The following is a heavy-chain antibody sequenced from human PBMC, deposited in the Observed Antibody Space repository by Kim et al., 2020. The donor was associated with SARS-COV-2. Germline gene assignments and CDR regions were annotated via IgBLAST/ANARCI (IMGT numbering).Heavy chain of an antibody. J-gene: IGHJ6*02. CDR1: GFTFSSYA. Sequence: GGSLRLSCAASGFTFSSYAMSWVRQAPGKGLEWVSAISGSGGSTYYADSVKGRFTISRDNSKNTLYLQMNSLRAEDTAVYYCAKDAYPNSLHRYGMDVWGQGTTVTVSS. V-gene: IGHV3-23*01. CDR2: ISGSGGST. D-gene: IGHD2-15*01. CDR3: AKDAYPNSLHRYGMDV.